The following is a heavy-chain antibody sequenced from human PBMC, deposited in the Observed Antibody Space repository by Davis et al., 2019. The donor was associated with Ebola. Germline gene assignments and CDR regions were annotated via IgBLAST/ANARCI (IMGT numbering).Heavy chain of an antibody. J-gene: IGHJ6*02. V-gene: IGHV3-33*05. CDR3: ASGWLRTSYGMDV. D-gene: IGHD5-12*01. Sequence: PGGSLRLSCEVSGFNLRNYGMHWVRQTPGKGLEWVAVISYDGSNKYYADSVKGRFTISRDNSKNTLYLQMNSLRAEDTDVCYCASGWLRTSYGMDVWGQGTTVTVSS. CDR2: ISYDGSNK. CDR1: GFNLRNYG.